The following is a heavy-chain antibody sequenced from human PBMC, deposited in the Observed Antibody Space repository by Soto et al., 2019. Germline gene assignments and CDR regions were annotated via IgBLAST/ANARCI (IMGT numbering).Heavy chain of an antibody. Sequence: SETLYLTCTVSGGSISSGGYYWSWLRQHPGKGLEWIGYIYYSGSTYYNPSLKSRITISVDTSKNQFSLKLSSVTAADTAVYYCAGSSGVGSLDIWGQGTMVTVSS. CDR3: AGSSGVGSLDI. J-gene: IGHJ3*02. D-gene: IGHD2-15*01. CDR2: IYYSGST. CDR1: GGSISSGGYY. V-gene: IGHV4-31*03.